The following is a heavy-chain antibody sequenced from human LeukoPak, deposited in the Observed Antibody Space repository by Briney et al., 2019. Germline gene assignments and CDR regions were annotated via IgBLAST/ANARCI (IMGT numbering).Heavy chain of an antibody. CDR2: IHIYRGNT. Sequence: ASVKVSCKASGGTFSSYAISWVRQAPGQGLEWMGWIHIYRGNTNYAQKFQGRVTMTTDTSTSTVYMEVGGLRSDDTAMYYCARDVGITVADSFDPWGQGTLVTVSS. D-gene: IGHD6-13*01. CDR3: ARDVGITVADSFDP. CDR1: GGTFSSYA. J-gene: IGHJ5*02. V-gene: IGHV1-18*01.